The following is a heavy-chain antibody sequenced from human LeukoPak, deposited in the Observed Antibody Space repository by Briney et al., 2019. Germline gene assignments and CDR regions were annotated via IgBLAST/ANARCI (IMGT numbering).Heavy chain of an antibody. CDR3: ARAIVGGATARNTFDM. D-gene: IGHD2-15*01. V-gene: IGHV4-38-2*02. CDR1: GYSISSGYY. J-gene: IGHJ3*02. CDR2: IYHSGST. Sequence: PSESLSLTCTVSGYSISSGYYWGWIRQPPGKGLEWIGSIYHSGSTYYNPSLKSRVTISVDTSKNQFSLNLSSMTAADTAVYYCARAIVGGATARNTFDMWGQGTMVTVSS.